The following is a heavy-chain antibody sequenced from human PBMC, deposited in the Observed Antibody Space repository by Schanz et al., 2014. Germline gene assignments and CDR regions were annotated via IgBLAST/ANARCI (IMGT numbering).Heavy chain of an antibody. Sequence: QVQLVQSGAEVKKPGASVKISCKASGYTFTDYYMYWVRQAPGQGLEWMGRINPNSGGTNYAQKFQGRVTMTRDTSISTAYMELRRLRSDDTAVYYCARDYYDILTGYPYDTFYIWGQGTMVTVSS. CDR3: ARDYYDILTGYPYDTFYI. J-gene: IGHJ3*02. D-gene: IGHD3-9*01. CDR2: INPNSGGT. V-gene: IGHV1-2*06. CDR1: GYTFTDYY.